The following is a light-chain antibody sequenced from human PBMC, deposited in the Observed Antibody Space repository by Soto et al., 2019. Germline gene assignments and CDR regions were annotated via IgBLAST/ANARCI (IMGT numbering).Light chain of an antibody. J-gene: IGLJ2*01. CDR3: GTWDSSLSAGV. CDR2: DND. V-gene: IGLV1-51*01. Sequence: QSVLTQPTSVSAAPGQRVTISCSGSRYNIGRNSVSWYQQLPGTAPKLLIYDNDERPSGIPDRFSGSKSGSSVTLAITGLQTGDEADYYCGTWDSSLSAGVFGGGTKLTVL. CDR1: RYNIGRNS.